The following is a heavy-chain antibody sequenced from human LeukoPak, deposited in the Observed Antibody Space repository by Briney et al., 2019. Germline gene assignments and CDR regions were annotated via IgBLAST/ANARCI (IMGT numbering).Heavy chain of an antibody. CDR2: IYYSGST. CDR1: GGSISSYY. Sequence: SETLSLTCTVSGGSISSYYWSWIRQPPGKGLEWIGYIYYSGSTNYNPSLKSRVTISVDTSKNQFSLKLSSVTAADTAVYYCARGNWGSVTPPFDYWGQGTLVTVSS. D-gene: IGHD4-17*01. V-gene: IGHV4-59*08. J-gene: IGHJ4*02. CDR3: ARGNWGSVTPPFDY.